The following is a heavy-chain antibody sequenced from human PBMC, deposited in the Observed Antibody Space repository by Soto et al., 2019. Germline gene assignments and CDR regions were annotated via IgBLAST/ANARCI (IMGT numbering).Heavy chain of an antibody. CDR1: GFTFSSYW. V-gene: IGHV3-74*01. J-gene: IGHJ5*02. CDR3: VRDQRRVVVVMNGWFDP. Sequence: EVQLVESGGGLVQPGGSLRLSCAVSGFTFSSYWMHWVRPVPGKGLVWVSRINSDGSTTNYADAVKGRFTISRDNAKNTVCLQMNSRRAEDTAVYYCVRDQRRVVVVMNGWFDPWGQGTLVTVSS. CDR2: INSDGSTT. D-gene: IGHD3-22*01.